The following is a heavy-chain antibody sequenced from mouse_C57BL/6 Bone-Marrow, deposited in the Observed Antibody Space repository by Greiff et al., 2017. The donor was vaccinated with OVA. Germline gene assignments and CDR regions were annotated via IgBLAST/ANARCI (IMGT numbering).Heavy chain of an antibody. CDR1: GYAFSSSW. D-gene: IGHD1-1*01. Sequence: VQLVESGPELVKPGASVKISCKASGYAFSSSWMNWVKQRPGKGLEWIGRIYPGDGDTNYNGKFKGKATLTADKSSSTAYMQLSSLTSEDSAVYFCARSHYYGSSPFAYWGQGTLVTVSA. J-gene: IGHJ3*01. CDR2: IYPGDGDT. V-gene: IGHV1-82*01. CDR3: ARSHYYGSSPFAY.